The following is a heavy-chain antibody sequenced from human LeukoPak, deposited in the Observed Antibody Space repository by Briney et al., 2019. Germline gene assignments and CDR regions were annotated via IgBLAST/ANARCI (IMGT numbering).Heavy chain of an antibody. CDR1: GFTFGDYT. J-gene: IGHJ4*02. Sequence: GGSLRLSCTASGFTFGDYTMSWVRQAPGKGLEWVGFIRSKAYGGTTEYAASVKGRFTISRDDSESIAYLQMNSLKTEDTAVYYCTRGGTVVTPPFDYWGQGTLVTVSS. CDR2: IRSKAYGGTT. D-gene: IGHD4-23*01. CDR3: TRGGTVVTPPFDY. V-gene: IGHV3-49*04.